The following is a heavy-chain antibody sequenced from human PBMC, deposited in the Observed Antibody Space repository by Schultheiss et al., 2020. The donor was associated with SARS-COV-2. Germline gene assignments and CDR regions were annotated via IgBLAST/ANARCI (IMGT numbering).Heavy chain of an antibody. J-gene: IGHJ6*02. CDR1: GFTFSSYA. Sequence: GGSLRLSCSASGFTFSSYAMHWVRQAPGKGLEYVSAISSNGGSTYYADSVKGRFTISRDNSKNTLYLQMNSLRAEDTAVYYCANSLYGGSLGYYYGIDVWGQGTTVTVSS. CDR2: ISSNGGST. D-gene: IGHD3-16*02. V-gene: IGHV3-64*04. CDR3: ANSLYGGSLGYYYGIDV.